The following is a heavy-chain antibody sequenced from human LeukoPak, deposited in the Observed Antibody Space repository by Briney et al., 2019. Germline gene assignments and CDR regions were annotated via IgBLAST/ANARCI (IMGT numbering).Heavy chain of an antibody. V-gene: IGHV1-18*01. Sequence: GASVKVSCKASGCTFTSYGISWVRQAPGQGLEWMGWISAYNGNTNYAQKLQGRVTMTTDTSTSTAYMELRSLRSDDTAVYYCARAYTYGAAASFDYWGQGTLVTVSS. CDR2: ISAYNGNT. CDR1: GCTFTSYG. CDR3: ARAYTYGAAASFDY. D-gene: IGHD6-13*01. J-gene: IGHJ4*02.